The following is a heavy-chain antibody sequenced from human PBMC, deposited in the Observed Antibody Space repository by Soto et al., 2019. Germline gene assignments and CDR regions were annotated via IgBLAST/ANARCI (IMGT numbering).Heavy chain of an antibody. CDR3: AREEYRQLDH. Sequence: QVKLMQSGAEVKKPGASVRVSCEASGYTFTNYGISWVRQAPGQGLEWMGWISTNSGHTDYAQNLRGRVTMTTDTSTTTAYMELRSLRSDDTAVYYCAREEYRQLDHWGQGTLVTVSS. D-gene: IGHD3-16*02. CDR1: GYTFTNYG. CDR2: ISTNSGHT. J-gene: IGHJ5*02. V-gene: IGHV1-18*04.